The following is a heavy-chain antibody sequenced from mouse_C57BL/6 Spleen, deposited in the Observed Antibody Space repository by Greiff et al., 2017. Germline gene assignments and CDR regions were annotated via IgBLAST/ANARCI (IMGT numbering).Heavy chain of an antibody. CDR1: GYTFTDYE. J-gene: IGHJ4*01. CDR3: TGRGGNYAMGG. CDR2: IDPGTGGT. V-gene: IGHV1-15*01. Sequence: VQLQQPGAELVRPGASVTLSCKASGYTFTDYEMPWVKQTPVHGLEWIGAIDPGTGGTAYNQKFKGKAILTADKSSSTAYMELRSLTSEASAVYSCTGRGGNYAMGGWGPGASVTVA. D-gene: IGHD1-1*02.